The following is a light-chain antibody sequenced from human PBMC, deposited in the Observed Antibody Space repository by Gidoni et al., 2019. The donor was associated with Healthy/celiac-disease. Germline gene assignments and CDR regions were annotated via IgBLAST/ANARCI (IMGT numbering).Light chain of an antibody. V-gene: IGLV2-23*01. CDR3: CSYAGRSTGV. CDR2: EGS. J-gene: IGLJ3*02. Sequence: QSALTQPASVSGSPGQSITISCTGTSSDVGSYNLVSWYQQHPGKAPKLMIYEGSKRPSGVSNLFSGSKAGNTASLTISGLQAEDEADYYCCSYAGRSTGVFGGGTKLTVL. CDR1: SSDVGSYNL.